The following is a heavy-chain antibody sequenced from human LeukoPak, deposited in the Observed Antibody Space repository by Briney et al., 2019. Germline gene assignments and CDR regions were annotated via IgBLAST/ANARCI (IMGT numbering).Heavy chain of an antibody. CDR3: ASGYLDDFWSGHYKSHFDS. J-gene: IGHJ4*02. CDR2: IKEDGSAK. V-gene: IGHV3-7*01. Sequence: GGSLRLSCVASGFTFSTHWMSWVRQVPGKGLEWVANIKEDGSAKYYVDSVKGRFTISRDNAKKSLYLQMDSLRAEDSAVYYCASGYLDDFWSGHYKSHFDSWGQGTLVTVSP. CDR1: GFTFSTHW. D-gene: IGHD3-3*01.